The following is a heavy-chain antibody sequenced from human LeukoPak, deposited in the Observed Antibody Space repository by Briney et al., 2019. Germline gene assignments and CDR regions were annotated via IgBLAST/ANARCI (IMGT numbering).Heavy chain of an antibody. CDR1: GFTFGDYA. J-gene: IGHJ3*02. D-gene: IGHD3-3*01. CDR3: TRCTIVGVVDAFDI. CDR2: IRSKVYGGKT. V-gene: IGHV3-49*04. Sequence: GGSLRLSCTASGFTFGDYAMSWVRQAPGKGLEGVGFIRSKVYGGKTGYAAYVKVRLTTSRDDSKSIAYLQMTSLKTEDAGVYYRTRCTIVGVVDAFDIWGQGTMVTVSS.